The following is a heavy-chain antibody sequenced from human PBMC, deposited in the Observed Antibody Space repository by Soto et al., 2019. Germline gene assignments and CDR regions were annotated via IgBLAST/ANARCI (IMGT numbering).Heavy chain of an antibody. CDR2: ISGSGGST. CDR1: GFTFSSYA. CDR3: AKCPCCEYCSGGDDY. V-gene: IGHV3-23*01. J-gene: IGHJ4*02. D-gene: IGHD2-15*01. Sequence: GGSLRLSCAASGFTFSSYAMSWVRQAPGKGLEWVSAISGSGGSTHYADSVKGRFTISRDNSKNTLYLQMNSLRAEDTAVYYCAKCPCCEYCSGGDDYWGQGTLVTVSS.